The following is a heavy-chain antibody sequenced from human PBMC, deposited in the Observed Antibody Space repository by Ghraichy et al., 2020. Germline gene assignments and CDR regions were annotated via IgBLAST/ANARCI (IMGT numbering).Heavy chain of an antibody. CDR3: ARAGDPNYYDSSGYLDWYFDL. J-gene: IGHJ2*01. Sequence: SVKVSCKASGGTFSSYAISWVRQAPGQGLEWMGGIIPIFGTANYAQKFQGRVTITADESTSTAYMELSSLRSEDTAVYYCARAGDPNYYDSSGYLDWYFDLWGRGTLVTVSS. D-gene: IGHD3-22*01. CDR1: GGTFSSYA. V-gene: IGHV1-69*13. CDR2: IIPIFGTA.